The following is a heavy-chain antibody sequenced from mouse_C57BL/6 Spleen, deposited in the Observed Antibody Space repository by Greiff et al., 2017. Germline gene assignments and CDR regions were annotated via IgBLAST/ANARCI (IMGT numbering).Heavy chain of an antibody. CDR1: GYAFSSSW. V-gene: IGHV1-82*01. Sequence: QVQLQQSGPELVKPGASVKISCKASGYAFSSSWMNWVKPRPGKGLEWIGRIYPGDGDTNYNGKFKGKATLTADKSSSTAYMQLSSLTSEDSAVYFCARSHFNYGPYFDYWGQGTTLTVSS. CDR3: ARSHFNYGPYFDY. D-gene: IGHD1-2*01. CDR2: IYPGDGDT. J-gene: IGHJ2*01.